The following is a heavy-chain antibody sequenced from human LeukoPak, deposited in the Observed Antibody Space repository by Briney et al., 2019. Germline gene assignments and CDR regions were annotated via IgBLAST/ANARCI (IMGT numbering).Heavy chain of an antibody. V-gene: IGHV3-23*01. Sequence: GGSLRLSCAASGFTFKNYAMSWVRQAPGEGLELVSSISDSGASTYYADSVKGRFTISRDDSKNTLYLQMNSLRAEDTAVYYCAKTPKYMVVLYYFDYWGQGTLVTVSS. CDR2: ISDSGAST. D-gene: IGHD2-21*01. CDR1: GFTFKNYA. J-gene: IGHJ4*02. CDR3: AKTPKYMVVLYYFDY.